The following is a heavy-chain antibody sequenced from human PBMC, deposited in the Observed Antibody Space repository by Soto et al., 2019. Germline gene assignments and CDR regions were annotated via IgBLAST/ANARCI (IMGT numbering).Heavy chain of an antibody. J-gene: IGHJ6*02. V-gene: IGHV3-21*01. CDR3: ARDFDGKAYYYYGMDV. CDR2: ISSSSSYI. CDR1: GFTFSDHY. Sequence: PGGSLRLSCAASGFTFSDHYMDWVRQAPGKGLEWVSSISSSSSYIYYADSVKGRFTISRDNAKNSLYLQMNGLRAEDTAVYYCARDFDGKAYYYYGMDVWGQGTTVTVSS.